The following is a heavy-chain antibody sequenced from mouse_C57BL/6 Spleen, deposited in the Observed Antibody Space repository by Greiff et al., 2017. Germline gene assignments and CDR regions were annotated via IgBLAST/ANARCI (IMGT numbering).Heavy chain of an antibody. Sequence: VQLQQSGPELVKPGASVKISCKASGYAFSSSWMNWVKQRPGKGLEWIGRIYPGDGDTNYNGKFKGKATLTADKSSSTAYMQLSSLTSEDSAVYFCARDYYSNPYAMDYWGQGTSVTVSS. CDR1: GYAFSSSW. D-gene: IGHD2-5*01. CDR3: ARDYYSNPYAMDY. J-gene: IGHJ4*01. CDR2: IYPGDGDT. V-gene: IGHV1-82*01.